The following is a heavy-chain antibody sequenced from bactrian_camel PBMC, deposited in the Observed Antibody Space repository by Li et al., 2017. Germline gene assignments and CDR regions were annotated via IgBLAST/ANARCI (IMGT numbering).Heavy chain of an antibody. CDR2: ANSDGTV. CDR1: DFAFDSVN. J-gene: IGHJ4*01. D-gene: IGHD5*01. V-gene: IGHV3S63*01. CDR3: AAAAEWVGSCLRARELCS. Sequence: HVQLVESGGGSVKAGGSLKLTCKGSDFAFDSVNMGWYRQAPGEMCEMVSSANSDGTVYYEDFAKGRFTISRDNSKNTLYLQMNSLKLEDSATYYCAAAAEWVGSCLRARELCSWGQGTQVTVS.